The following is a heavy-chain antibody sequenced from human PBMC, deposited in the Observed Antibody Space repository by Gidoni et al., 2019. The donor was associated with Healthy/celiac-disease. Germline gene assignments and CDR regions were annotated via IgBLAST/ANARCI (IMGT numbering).Heavy chain of an antibody. CDR3: AKDRVPDYYDSSDLEYFDY. CDR1: GFTFSSYA. J-gene: IGHJ4*02. D-gene: IGHD3-22*01. V-gene: IGHV3-23*01. CDR2: ISGSGGST. Sequence: EVQLLESGGGLVQPGGSLRLSCAASGFTFSSYAMSWVRQAPGKGLEWVSAISGSGGSTYYADSVKGRFTISRDNSKNTLYLQMNSLRAEDTAVYYCAKDRVPDYYDSSDLEYFDYWGQGTLVTVSS.